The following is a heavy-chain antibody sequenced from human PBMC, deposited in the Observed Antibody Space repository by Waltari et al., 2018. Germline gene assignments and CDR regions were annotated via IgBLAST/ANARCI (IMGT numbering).Heavy chain of an antibody. CDR1: GDSISSSSYS. CDR3: VRHARTTSGGKHFDH. J-gene: IGHJ4*02. Sequence: QLQLQESGPGLVKASETLSLTCTVSGDSISSSSYSWGWVRQPPGKGLEWIGNMYYSGSTYYNPALKSRVTISGDTSKSQFSLKLSSVTAADTSMYYCVRHARTTSGGKHFDHWGQGMLVTVSP. CDR2: MYYSGST. V-gene: IGHV4-39*01. D-gene: IGHD2-15*01.